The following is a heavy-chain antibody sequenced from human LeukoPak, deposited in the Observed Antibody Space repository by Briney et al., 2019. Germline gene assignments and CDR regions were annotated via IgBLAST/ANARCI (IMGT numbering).Heavy chain of an antibody. J-gene: IGHJ1*01. D-gene: IGHD2/OR15-2a*01. CDR3: AREGEYTFQH. V-gene: IGHV1-69*10. Sequence: SVKVSCKAYGGTFSSYAISWVRQAPGQGLEWMGWIIPIFGIANYAQKFQGRVTITADKSTSTAYMELSSLRSEDTAVYYCAREGEYTFQHWGRGTLVTVSS. CDR1: GGTFSSYA. CDR2: IIPIFGIA.